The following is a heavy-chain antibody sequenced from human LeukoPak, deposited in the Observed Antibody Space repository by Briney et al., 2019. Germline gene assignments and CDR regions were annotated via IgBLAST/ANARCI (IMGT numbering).Heavy chain of an antibody. J-gene: IGHJ5*02. CDR1: GYTFTSYW. CDR2: VITNNGDT. D-gene: IGHD1-26*01. CDR3: ARASRALVGATRYWFDP. V-gene: IGHV1-2*07. Sequence: GASVKVSCKASGYTFTSYWMHWVRQAPGQGLEWMGWVITNNGDTKYAHKYQGRVTMTRDTSISTAYMELSRLRSDDTAVYYCARASRALVGATRYWFDPWGQGTLVTVSS.